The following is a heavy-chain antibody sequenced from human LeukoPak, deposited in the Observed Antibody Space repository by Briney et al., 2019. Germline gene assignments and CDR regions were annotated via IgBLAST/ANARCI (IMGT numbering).Heavy chain of an antibody. Sequence: GWSLTLSCAASGLTFSDYYLSWIRQAPGKGLEWVSYISSSGSSIYYADSVKGRFTISRDNAKKSLYLQMNSLRADDTAVYYCARRDFSSSWYDYWGQGTLVTVSS. CDR2: ISSSGSSI. V-gene: IGHV3-11*01. CDR1: GLTFSDYY. J-gene: IGHJ4*02. CDR3: ARRDFSSSWYDY. D-gene: IGHD6-13*01.